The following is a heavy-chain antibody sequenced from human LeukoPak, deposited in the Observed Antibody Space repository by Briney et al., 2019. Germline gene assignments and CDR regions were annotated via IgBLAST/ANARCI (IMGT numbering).Heavy chain of an antibody. V-gene: IGHV3-30-3*01. CDR3: AREALYDRKSGMDV. CDR1: GFTFSSYA. CDR2: ISYDGSNK. D-gene: IGHD3-22*01. Sequence: GRSLRLSCAASGFTFSSYAMHWVRQAPGKGLEWVAVISYDGSNKYYADSVKGRFTISRDNSKNTLYLQMNSLRAEDTAVYYCAREALYDRKSGMDVWGQGTTVTVSS. J-gene: IGHJ6*02.